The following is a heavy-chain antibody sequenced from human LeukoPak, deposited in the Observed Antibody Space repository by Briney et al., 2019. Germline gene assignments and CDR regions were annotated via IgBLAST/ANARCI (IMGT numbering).Heavy chain of an antibody. J-gene: IGHJ4*02. CDR1: GFTFNYYG. CDR3: ARAPRGYDFWSGYYLDY. Sequence: GGSLRLSCAVSGFTFNYYGMNWVREAPGKGLEWVSSISSDGTYIYYADSVKGRFTISRDTAKNSLYLHMNSLRAEDTAVYYCARAPRGYDFWSGYYLDYWGQGTLVTVSS. CDR2: ISSDGTYI. D-gene: IGHD3-3*01. V-gene: IGHV3-21*01.